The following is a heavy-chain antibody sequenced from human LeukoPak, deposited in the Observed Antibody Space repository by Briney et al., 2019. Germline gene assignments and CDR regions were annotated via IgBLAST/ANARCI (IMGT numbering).Heavy chain of an antibody. CDR1: GGSISSSSYY. Sequence: SETLSLTCTVSGGSISSSSYYWGWIRQPPGRSLEWIGSIYYSGSTYYNPSLKSRVTISVDTSKNQFSLKLSSVTAADTAVYYCASGYSGYSSGWYEVYWGQGTLVTVSS. V-gene: IGHV4-39*01. J-gene: IGHJ4*02. D-gene: IGHD6-19*01. CDR2: IYYSGST. CDR3: ASGYSGYSSGWYEVY.